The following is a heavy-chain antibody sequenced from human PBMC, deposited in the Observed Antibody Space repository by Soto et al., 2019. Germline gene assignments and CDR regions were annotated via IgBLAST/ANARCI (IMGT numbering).Heavy chain of an antibody. CDR3: ARDFAYFDS. CDR1: GGSFKSGSYS. Sequence: SETLSLTCTVSGGSFKSGSYSWSWIRQPPGKGLEWIGYVYHTGRTSYNPSLKSRVSISMDTSKNQFSLNLDSVTAADTAVYFCARDFAYFDSWAQGTLVTVSS. V-gene: IGHV4-61*01. D-gene: IGHD3-3*01. J-gene: IGHJ4*02. CDR2: VYHTGRT.